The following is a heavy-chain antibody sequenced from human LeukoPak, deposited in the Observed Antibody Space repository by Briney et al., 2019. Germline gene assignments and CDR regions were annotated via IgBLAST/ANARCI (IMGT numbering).Heavy chain of an antibody. J-gene: IGHJ6*02. Sequence: SETLSLTCTVSGGSISSSGYYWGWIRQPPGKGLEWIGYIYYSGSTNYNPSLKSRVTISVDTSKNQFSLKLSSVTAADTAVYYCAREAVAGNYYYGMDVWGQGTTVTVSS. CDR3: AREAVAGNYYYGMDV. CDR2: IYYSGST. V-gene: IGHV4-61*08. CDR1: GGSISSSGYY. D-gene: IGHD6-19*01.